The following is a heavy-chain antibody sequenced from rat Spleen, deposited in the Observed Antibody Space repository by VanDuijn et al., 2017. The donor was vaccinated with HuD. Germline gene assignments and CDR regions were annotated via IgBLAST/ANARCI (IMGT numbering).Heavy chain of an antibody. CDR1: GFTLSDYV. Sequence: EVQLVESGGGLVQPGRSLKLSCAASGFTLSDYVMHWIRQAPTKGLEWVTSISPSGATTNYRDSVKGRFPISRDNARGTLYLQMDSLRSEDTATYYCARVGTRVSRFAYWGQGTLVTVSS. V-gene: IGHV5-19*01. CDR2: ISPSGATT. CDR3: ARVGTRVSRFAY. J-gene: IGHJ3*01. D-gene: IGHD1-4*01.